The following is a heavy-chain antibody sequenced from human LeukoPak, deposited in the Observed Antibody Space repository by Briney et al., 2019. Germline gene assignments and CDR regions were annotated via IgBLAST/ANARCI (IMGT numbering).Heavy chain of an antibody. D-gene: IGHD2/OR15-2a*01. CDR3: SNGIYDKSY. CDR2: IQQDGSEA. Sequence: GGSLRLSCAASGFTFTKYWMAWVRQAPGKGLEWVANIQQDGSEAYYADSVTGRFTISRDNAKNSLYLQMNSLRAEDTAVYYCSNGIYDKSYWGQGTRVTVSS. CDR1: GFTFTKYW. V-gene: IGHV3-7*01. J-gene: IGHJ4*02.